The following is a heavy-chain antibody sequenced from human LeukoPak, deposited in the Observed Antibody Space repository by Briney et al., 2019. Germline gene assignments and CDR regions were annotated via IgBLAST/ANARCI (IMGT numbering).Heavy chain of an antibody. D-gene: IGHD3-10*01. CDR1: GGSFSGYY. V-gene: IGHV4-34*01. CDR2: INHSGST. J-gene: IGHJ6*03. Sequence: SETLSLTCAVYGGSFSGYYWSWIRQRPRKGLEWIGEINHSGSTNYNPSLKSRVTISVDTSKNQFSLKLSSVTAADTAVYYCARGSRITMVRGVIIRATTHYYYMDVWGKGTTVTVSS. CDR3: ARGSRITMVRGVIIRATTHYYYMDV.